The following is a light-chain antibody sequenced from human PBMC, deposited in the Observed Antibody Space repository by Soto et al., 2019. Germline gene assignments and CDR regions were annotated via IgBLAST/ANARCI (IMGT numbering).Light chain of an antibody. CDR2: EVS. CDR1: SSDVGAYNF. Sequence: QSVLTQPASVSGSPGQSITISCSRTSSDVGAYNFVSWYQQHPDKAPKLMISEVSNRPSGVSDRFSGSKSGNTASLTISGLQAEDEADYYCASLTTTNFVFGTGTKVTVL. V-gene: IGLV2-14*01. J-gene: IGLJ1*01. CDR3: ASLTTTNFV.